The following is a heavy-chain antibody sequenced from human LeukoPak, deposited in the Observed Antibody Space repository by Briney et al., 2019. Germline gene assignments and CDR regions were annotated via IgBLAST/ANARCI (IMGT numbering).Heavy chain of an antibody. D-gene: IGHD2-2*01. CDR1: GGSFSGYY. CDR2: INHSGST. CDR3: ARGREYCSSTSCKQNWFAP. J-gene: IGHJ5*02. V-gene: IGHV4-34*01. Sequence: SETLSLTCAVYGGSFSGYYWSWIRQPPGKGLEWIGEINHSGSTNYNPSLKSRVTISVDTSKNQFSLKLSSVTAADTAVYYCARGREYCSSTSCKQNWFAPWGKGTLVTVSS.